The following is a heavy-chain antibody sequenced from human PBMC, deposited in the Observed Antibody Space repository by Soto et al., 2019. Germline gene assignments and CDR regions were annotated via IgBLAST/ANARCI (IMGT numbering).Heavy chain of an antibody. D-gene: IGHD3-3*01. CDR2: KHYSGTT. CDR1: GVSISSDDYY. Sequence: SETLSLTCTVSGVSISSDDYYWTWIRQPPGKGLEWIGYKHYSGTTFFNPSLKSRLTISLDKSKNQFSLKLSSVTAADTAVYYCASAPGGSLYYDFWSGYGMDVWGQGTTVTVSS. V-gene: IGHV4-30-4*08. CDR3: ASAPGGSLYYDFWSGYGMDV. J-gene: IGHJ6*02.